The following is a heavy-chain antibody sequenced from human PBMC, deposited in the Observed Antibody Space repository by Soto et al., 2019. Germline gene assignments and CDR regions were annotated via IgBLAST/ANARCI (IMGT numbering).Heavy chain of an antibody. CDR1: GYTFTSYA. CDR2: INAGNGNT. CDR3: ARGGELLCFGELLRDGMDV. Sequence: QVQLVQSGAEVKKPGDSVKVSCKASGYTFTSYAMHWVRQAPGQRLEWMGWINAGNGNTKYSQKFQGRVTITRDTAGRSAHMEQSSLRSEDTAVYYWARGGELLCFGELLRDGMDVWGQWTTVTVAS. V-gene: IGHV1-3*01. D-gene: IGHD3-10*01. J-gene: IGHJ6*02.